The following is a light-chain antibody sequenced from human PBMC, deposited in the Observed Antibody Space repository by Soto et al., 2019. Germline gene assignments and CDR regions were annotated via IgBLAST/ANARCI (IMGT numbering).Light chain of an antibody. CDR2: GAS. CDR1: QSVGGSY. Sequence: ESVYPESPCILSKYPGESATLSCWVSQSVGGSYSAWYQQKPGQAPRLLIYGASIRATGIPDRFSGSGSGTDFTLTLTRLEPEDFPAYYCQQYGSSSRSFGQGTE. CDR3: QQYGSSSRS. V-gene: IGKV3-20*01. J-gene: IGKJ1*01.